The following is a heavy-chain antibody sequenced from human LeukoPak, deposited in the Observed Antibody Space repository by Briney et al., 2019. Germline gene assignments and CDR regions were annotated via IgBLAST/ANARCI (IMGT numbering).Heavy chain of an antibody. V-gene: IGHV4-39*01. D-gene: IGHD3-22*01. CDR1: GGSISSSSYY. Sequence: PSETLSLTCTVSGGSISSSSYYWGWIRQPPGKGLEWIGSIYYSGSTYYNPSLKSRVTISVDTSKNQFSLKLSSVTAADTAVYYCARHKYYYDSSGYYHTEDFQHWGQGTLVTVSS. CDR2: IYYSGST. CDR3: ARHKYYYDSSGYYHTEDFQH. J-gene: IGHJ1*01.